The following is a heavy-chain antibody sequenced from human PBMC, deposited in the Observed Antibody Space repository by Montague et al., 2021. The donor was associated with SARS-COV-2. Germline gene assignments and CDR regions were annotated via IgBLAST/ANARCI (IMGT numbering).Heavy chain of an antibody. CDR3: AKVGGYSYGLSDY. J-gene: IGHJ4*02. D-gene: IGHD5-18*01. CDR1: GFIFSSNA. Sequence: SLRLSCAASGFIFSSNAMSWVRQAPGKGLEWVSTIGGGGRRTYYADSVKGRFTISRDNSKNTLYLQMNCLRAEDTAVYYCAKVGGYSYGLSDYWGQGTLVTVSS. V-gene: IGHV3-23*01. CDR2: IGGGGRRT.